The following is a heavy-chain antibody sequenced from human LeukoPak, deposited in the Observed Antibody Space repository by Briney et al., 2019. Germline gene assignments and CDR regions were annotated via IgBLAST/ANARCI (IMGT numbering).Heavy chain of an antibody. CDR1: GGSISSSNW. CDR2: IYHSGST. D-gene: IGHD1-26*01. J-gene: IGHJ3*02. V-gene: IGHV4-4*02. CDR3: AKRGSYYFGAFDI. Sequence: SSETLSLTCAVSGGSISSSNWWSWVRQPPGKGLEWIGEIYHSGSTNYNPSLKSRVTISVDKSKNQFSLKLSSVTAADTAVYYCAKRGSYYFGAFDIWGQGTMVTVSS.